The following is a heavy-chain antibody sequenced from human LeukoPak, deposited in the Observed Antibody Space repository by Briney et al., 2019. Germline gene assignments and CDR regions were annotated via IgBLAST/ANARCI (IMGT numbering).Heavy chain of an antibody. CDR3: AAYSGSNRGLDY. CDR2: IIPIFGTA. J-gene: IGHJ4*02. CDR1: GGTFSSYA. Sequence: ASVKVSCKASGGTFSSYAISWVRQAPGRGLEWMGGIIPIFGTANYAQKFQGRVTITADESTSTAYMELSSLRSEDTAVYYCAAYSGSNRGLDYWGQGTLVTVSS. V-gene: IGHV1-69*13. D-gene: IGHD1-26*01.